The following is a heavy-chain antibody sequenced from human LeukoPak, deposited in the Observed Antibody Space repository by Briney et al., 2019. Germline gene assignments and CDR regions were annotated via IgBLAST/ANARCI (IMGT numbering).Heavy chain of an antibody. D-gene: IGHD6-13*01. J-gene: IGHJ5*02. V-gene: IGHV1-69*13. CDR2: IIPIFGTA. CDR1: GGTFSSYA. Sequence: GASVKVSCKASGGTFSSYAISWVRQAPGQGLEWMGGIIPIFGTANYAQKFQGRVTITADESTSTAYMELSSLRSEDTAVYYCASIAAHEVGWFDPWGQGTLVTVSS. CDR3: ASIAAHEVGWFDP.